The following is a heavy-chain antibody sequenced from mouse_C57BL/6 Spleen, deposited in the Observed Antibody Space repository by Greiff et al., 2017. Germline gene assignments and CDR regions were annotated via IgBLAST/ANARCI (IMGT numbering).Heavy chain of an antibody. D-gene: IGHD1-1*01. J-gene: IGHJ1*03. CDR1: GYTFTNYW. CDR3: ARSDYSGSSYSYWYFYV. Sequence: QVQLKESGAELVRPGPSVKMSCKASGYTFTNYWIGWAKQRPGHGLEWIGDIYPGGGYNNYNEKFMGKATLTADKSSSTSYMQFSSLTSADSAIYYCARSDYSGSSYSYWYFYVWGTGTTVTVSS. V-gene: IGHV1-63*01. CDR2: IYPGGGYN.